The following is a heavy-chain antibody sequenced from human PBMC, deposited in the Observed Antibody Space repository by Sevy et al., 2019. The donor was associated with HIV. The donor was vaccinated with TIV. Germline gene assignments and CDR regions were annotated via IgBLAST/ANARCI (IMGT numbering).Heavy chain of an antibody. D-gene: IGHD3-22*01. J-gene: IGHJ6*02. V-gene: IGHV3-7*01. Sequence: GGSLRLSCAASGFTFSSYAMHWVRQAPGKGLEWVANINQDGGAKYHLDSVKGRFTISRDNAKNSLFLQMNSLRAEDSAVYFCARVSSIYYDRGYFYAMDVWGQGTTVTVSS. CDR1: GFTFSSYA. CDR3: ARVSSIYYDRGYFYAMDV. CDR2: INQDGGAK.